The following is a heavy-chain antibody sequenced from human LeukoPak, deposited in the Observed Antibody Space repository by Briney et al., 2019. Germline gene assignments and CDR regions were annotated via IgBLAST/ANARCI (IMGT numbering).Heavy chain of an antibody. CDR2: ISSSSSYI. V-gene: IGHV3-21*01. CDR1: GFTFSSYA. CDR3: ARDSPVGYCSGGSCPALDI. J-gene: IGHJ3*02. D-gene: IGHD2-15*01. Sequence: PGGSLRLSCAASGFTFSSYAMTWVRQAPGKGLEWVSSISSSSSYIYYADSVKGRFTISRDNAKNSLYLQMNSLRAEDTAVYYCARDSPVGYCSGGSCPALDIWGQGTMVTVSS.